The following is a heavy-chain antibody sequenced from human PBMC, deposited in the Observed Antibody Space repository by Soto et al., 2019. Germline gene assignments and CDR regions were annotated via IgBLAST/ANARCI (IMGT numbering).Heavy chain of an antibody. D-gene: IGHD1-26*01. CDR3: AREDGIVGATSAFDY. Sequence: QVQLVESGGGLVKPGGSLRLSCAASGFTFSDYYMSWIRQAPGKGLEWVSYINGRSNYIYYADSVKGRFTISRDNAKNSLYLQMNSLRAEDTAVYYCAREDGIVGATSAFDYWGQGTLVTVSS. CDR2: INGRSNYI. J-gene: IGHJ4*02. CDR1: GFTFSDYY. V-gene: IGHV3-11*06.